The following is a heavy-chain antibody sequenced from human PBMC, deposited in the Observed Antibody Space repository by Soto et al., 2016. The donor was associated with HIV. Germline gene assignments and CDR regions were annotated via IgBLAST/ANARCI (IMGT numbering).Heavy chain of an antibody. D-gene: IGHD3-10*01. J-gene: IGHJ4*02. CDR3: TTDWNYYYGSGRDDY. CDR2: IKSKTDGGTT. Sequence: EVQLVESGGGLVKPGGSLRLSCAASGFTFSNAWMSWVRQAPGKGLEWVGRIKSKTDGGTTDYAAPVKGRFTISRDDSKNTLYLQMNSLKTEDTAVYYCTTDWNYYYGSGRDDYWGQGTLVTVSS. V-gene: IGHV3-15*01. CDR1: GFTFSNAW.